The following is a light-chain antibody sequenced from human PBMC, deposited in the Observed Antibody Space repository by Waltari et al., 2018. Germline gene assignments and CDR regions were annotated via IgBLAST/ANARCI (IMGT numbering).Light chain of an antibody. J-gene: IGKJ2*01. V-gene: IGKV2-28*01. CDR2: LGS. CDR1: QSLLHSNGYNY. Sequence: DIVMTQSPLSLSVTPGEAASISCRSSQSLLHSNGYNYLDWYLQKPGQSPQLLIYLGSNRASGVPDRFSDSASGTDFTLKISRVEAEDVGVYYCMQALQTPYTFGQGTKLEIK. CDR3: MQALQTPYT.